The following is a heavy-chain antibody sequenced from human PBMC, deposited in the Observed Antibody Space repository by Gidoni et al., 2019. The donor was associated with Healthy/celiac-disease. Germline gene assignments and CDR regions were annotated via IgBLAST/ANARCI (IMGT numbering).Heavy chain of an antibody. D-gene: IGHD2-2*02. J-gene: IGHJ6*02. CDR1: GFTFSSYS. Sequence: EVQLVESGGGLVKPGGSLRLSCAPSGFTFSSYSMNWVRQAPGKGLEWVSSISSSSSYIYYADSVKGRFTISRDNAKNSLYLQMNSLRAEDTAVYYCAREVVVPAAIGPYYGMDVWGQGTTVTVSS. CDR3: AREVVVPAAIGPYYGMDV. V-gene: IGHV3-21*01. CDR2: ISSSSSYI.